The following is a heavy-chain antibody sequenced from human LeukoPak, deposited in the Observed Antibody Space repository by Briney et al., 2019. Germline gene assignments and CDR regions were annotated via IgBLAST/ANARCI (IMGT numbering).Heavy chain of an antibody. J-gene: IGHJ4*02. CDR3: ISDHTGHDDY. CDR2: INIDGSTT. Sequence: GGSLRLSCAASGFTFSSYWMHWVRQAPGKGLVWVSRINIDGSTTTYADSVKGRFTISRDNAKNTLSLQMNSLRADDTAVYYCISDHTGHDDYWGQGTLVTVSS. V-gene: IGHV3-74*01. CDR1: GFTFSSYW. D-gene: IGHD1-1*01.